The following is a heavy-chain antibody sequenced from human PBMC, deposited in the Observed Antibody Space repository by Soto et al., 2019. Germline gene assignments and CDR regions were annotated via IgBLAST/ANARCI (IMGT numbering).Heavy chain of an antibody. D-gene: IGHD3-22*01. CDR3: ARHRYYDSSGYHGGYFDY. CDR2: IDPSDTYT. J-gene: IGHJ4*02. CDR1: GYIFTSYW. V-gene: IGHV5-10-1*01. Sequence: VESLKISCKGSGYIFTSYWISCFLEMPVTVLEWMVRIDPSDTYTNYSPSFQGHVTISADKSISTAYLQWSSLKASDTGMYYCARHRYYDSSGYHGGYFDYWGLGTLVTVSS.